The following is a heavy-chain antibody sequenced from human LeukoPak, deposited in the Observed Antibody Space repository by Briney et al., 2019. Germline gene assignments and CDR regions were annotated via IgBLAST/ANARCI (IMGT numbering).Heavy chain of an antibody. Sequence: GGSLRLSWAASGFTFSSYAMSWVRQAPGKGLEWVSAISGSGGSTYYADSVKGRFTISRDNSKNTLYLQMNSLRAEDTAVYYCAKYPQVPTLYYFDYWGQGTLVTVSS. CDR2: ISGSGGST. CDR3: AKYPQVPTLYYFDY. J-gene: IGHJ4*02. V-gene: IGHV3-23*01. CDR1: GFTFSSYA. D-gene: IGHD2-2*01.